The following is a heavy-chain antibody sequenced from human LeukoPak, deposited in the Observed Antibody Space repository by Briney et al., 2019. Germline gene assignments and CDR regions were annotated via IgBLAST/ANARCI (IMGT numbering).Heavy chain of an antibody. D-gene: IGHD2-15*01. CDR3: ARGVLLQGRGAFDI. CDR1: GYTFNVYY. V-gene: IGHV1-2*02. Sequence: AAVKVSCKASGYTFNVYYIHWLRQAPGQGLEWMGWVIPSSGGTNYAQNFQDRVTMTRDTSISTAYMELSSLTYDDTAVYYCARGVLLQGRGAFDIWGQGAMVTVSS. J-gene: IGHJ3*02. CDR2: VIPSSGGT.